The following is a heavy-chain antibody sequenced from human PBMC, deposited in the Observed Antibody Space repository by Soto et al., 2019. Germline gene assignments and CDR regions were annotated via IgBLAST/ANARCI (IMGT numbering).Heavy chain of an antibody. CDR3: ARGVSRVAAAGTSAFDI. CDR1: GFTFGDYA. D-gene: IGHD6-13*01. J-gene: IGHJ3*02. V-gene: IGHV3-48*02. CDR2: ISSSSSTI. Sequence: GGSLRLSCTASGFTFGDYAMSWFRQAPGKGLEWVGFISSSSSTIYYADSVKGRFTISRDNAKNSLYLQMNSLRDEDTAVYYCARGVSRVAAAGTSAFDIWGQGTMVTVSS.